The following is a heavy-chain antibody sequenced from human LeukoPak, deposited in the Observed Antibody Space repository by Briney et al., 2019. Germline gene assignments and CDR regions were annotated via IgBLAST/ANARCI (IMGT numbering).Heavy chain of an antibody. Sequence: GGSLRLSCAASGFTFSSYWMSWVRQAPGKGLEWVANIKQDGSEKYYVDSVKGRFTISRDNAKNSLYLQMNSLRAEDTAVYYCARERSLITMVRGVITPYYYYGMDVWGQGTTVTVSS. D-gene: IGHD3-10*01. J-gene: IGHJ6*02. V-gene: IGHV3-7*03. CDR3: ARERSLITMVRGVITPYYYYGMDV. CDR2: IKQDGSEK. CDR1: GFTFSSYW.